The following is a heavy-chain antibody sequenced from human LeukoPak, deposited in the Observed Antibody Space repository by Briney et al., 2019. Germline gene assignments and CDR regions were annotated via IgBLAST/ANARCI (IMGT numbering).Heavy chain of an antibody. J-gene: IGHJ4*02. CDR2: IKQDGSEK. CDR3: ARDVYGDYFDY. V-gene: IGHV3-7*01. CDR1: GFTFSSYW. D-gene: IGHD4-17*01. Sequence: GGSLRLSCAASGFTFSSYWMSWVRQAPGKGLEWVANIKQDGSEKYYVDSVKGRFTISRDNAKNSLYLQMSSLRAEDTAVYYCARDVYGDYFDYWGQGTLVTVSS.